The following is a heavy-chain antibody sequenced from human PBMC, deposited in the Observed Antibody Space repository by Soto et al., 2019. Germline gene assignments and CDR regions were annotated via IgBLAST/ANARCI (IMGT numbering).Heavy chain of an antibody. CDR3: ARTEYGLDV. Sequence: EVQLVQSGGGRVQPGGSLKLSCEASGFTFSVSAIHWVRLASGKGLEWVGRIRTRKNRYVTTYAASVKGRFSLSRDDSKNTAYLQMNSLTTEDTAVYYCARTEYGLDVWGQGTTVIVS. CDR1: GFTFSVSA. V-gene: IGHV3-73*02. J-gene: IGHJ6*02. D-gene: IGHD6-6*01. CDR2: IRTRKNRYVT.